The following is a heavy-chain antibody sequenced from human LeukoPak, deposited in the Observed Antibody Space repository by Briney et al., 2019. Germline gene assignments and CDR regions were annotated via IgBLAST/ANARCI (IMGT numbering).Heavy chain of an antibody. CDR3: ARAIRGVSAAGPYYVDF. J-gene: IGHJ4*02. D-gene: IGHD6-13*01. V-gene: IGHV4-4*07. CDR2: IYTSGST. Sequence: SETLCLTCTVSGGSISSYDMSWIRQPPGKGLEWIARIYTSGSTNYNASLKSRVTMSVDTSKNQFSLKLSSVTAADTAVYYCARAIRGVSAAGPYYVDFWGQGTLVTVSS. CDR1: GGSISSYD.